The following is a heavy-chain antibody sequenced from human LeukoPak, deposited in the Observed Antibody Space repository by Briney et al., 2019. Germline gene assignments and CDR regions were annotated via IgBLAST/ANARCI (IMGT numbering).Heavy chain of an antibody. Sequence: QSGGSLRLSCAASGFTFSSHGMNWVRQAPGKGLELLLYISSRSSTIYYADSVKGRFTISRDNAKNSLYLQMNSLRDEDTAVYYCARDPVWYGSGSGTSRINWFDPWGQGTLVTVSS. CDR3: ARDPVWYGSGSGTSRINWFDP. V-gene: IGHV3-48*02. CDR1: GFTFSSHG. J-gene: IGHJ5*02. D-gene: IGHD3-10*01. CDR2: ISSRSSTI.